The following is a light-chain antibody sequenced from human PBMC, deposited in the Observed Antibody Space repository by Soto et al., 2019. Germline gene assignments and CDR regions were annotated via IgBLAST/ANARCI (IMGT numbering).Light chain of an antibody. CDR1: SSNIGGNT. CDR2: NDS. Sequence: QLVLTQPPSASGTPGQRVTISCSGSSSNIGGNTVNWYQQLPGTAPRLIIYNDSQRPSGVPDRFSASKSGTSASLAISGLRSEDEADYYCASWDASLSLLYVFGTGTKVTVL. CDR3: ASWDASLSLLYV. V-gene: IGLV1-44*01. J-gene: IGLJ1*01.